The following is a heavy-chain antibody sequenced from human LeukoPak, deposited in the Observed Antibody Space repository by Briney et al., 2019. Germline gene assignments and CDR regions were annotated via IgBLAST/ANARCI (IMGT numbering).Heavy chain of an antibody. CDR1: GGSFGAYY. D-gene: IGHD6-6*01. V-gene: IGHV4-59*08. J-gene: IGHJ4*02. Sequence: SETLSLTCTVSGGSFGAYYWTWFRQPPGKELEWIGYIYYTGSTNCNPSLKSRVTISVDTSNYQFSLKLSSVTAADTAVYYCATIAGSSSYWGQGTLVTVSS. CDR2: IYYTGST. CDR3: ATIAGSSSY.